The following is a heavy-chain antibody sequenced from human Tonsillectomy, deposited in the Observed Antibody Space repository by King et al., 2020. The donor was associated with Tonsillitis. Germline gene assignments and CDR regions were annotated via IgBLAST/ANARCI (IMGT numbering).Heavy chain of an antibody. J-gene: IGHJ4*02. V-gene: IGHV4-39*01. Sequence: LQLQESGPGVVKPSETLSLTCTVSGGSISKSDQYWAWIRQPPGKGLEWIGYMYYSGTVFYNPSLKSRITISGGTSENRFSLKLSSLTAADTAVYFCARYVSGTFDYWGQGALVTVSS. CDR2: MYYSGTV. CDR3: ARYVSGTFDY. D-gene: IGHD1-26*01. CDR1: GGSISKSDQY.